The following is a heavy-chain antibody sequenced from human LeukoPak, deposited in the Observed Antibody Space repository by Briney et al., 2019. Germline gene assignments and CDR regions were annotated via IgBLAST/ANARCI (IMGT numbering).Heavy chain of an antibody. Sequence: GGSLRLSCVASGFTFSRHGMNWVRQAPGKGLEWVSGVSPSGDIKYYVDSVKGRFTVSRDNSKNTRYLQINSLRAEDTAVYYCAKDLRSGNYYDSSGYYFDYWGQGTLVTVSS. D-gene: IGHD3-22*01. CDR3: AKDLRSGNYYDSSGYYFDY. CDR1: GFTFSRHG. V-gene: IGHV3-23*01. CDR2: VSPSGDIK. J-gene: IGHJ4*02.